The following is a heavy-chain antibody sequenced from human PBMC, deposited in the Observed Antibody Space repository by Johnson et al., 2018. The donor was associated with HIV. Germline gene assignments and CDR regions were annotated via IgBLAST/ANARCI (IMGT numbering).Heavy chain of an antibody. J-gene: IGHJ3*01. V-gene: IGHV3-30-3*01. CDR2: ISYDGSNK. CDR1: GFTFSSYW. D-gene: IGHD3-10*01. Sequence: QVRLVESGGGLVQPGGSLRLSCVVSGFTFSSYWMHWVRQAPGKGLEWVAVISYDGSNKYYADSVKGRFTISRDNSKNTLYLQMNSLRAEDTAVYYCARSMRGAFDVWGQGTMVTVSS. CDR3: ARSMRGAFDV.